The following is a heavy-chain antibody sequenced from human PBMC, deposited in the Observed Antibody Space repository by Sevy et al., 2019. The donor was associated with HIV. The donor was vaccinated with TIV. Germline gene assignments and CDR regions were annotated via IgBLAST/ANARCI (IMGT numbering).Heavy chain of an antibody. CDR3: ARDEDTAARPGYFDY. J-gene: IGHJ4*02. V-gene: IGHV3-33*01. Sequence: GGSLRLSCAASGFTFSSYGMHWVRQAPGKGLEWVAVIWYDGSNKYYADSVKGRFTISRDNSKNTLYLQMNSLRADDTAVYYCARDEDTAARPGYFDYWGQGTLVTVSS. D-gene: IGHD6-6*01. CDR1: GFTFSSYG. CDR2: IWYDGSNK.